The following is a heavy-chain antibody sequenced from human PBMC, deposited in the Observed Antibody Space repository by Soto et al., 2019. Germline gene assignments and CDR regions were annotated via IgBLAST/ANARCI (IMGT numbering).Heavy chain of an antibody. CDR2: IVVASGNT. D-gene: IGHD2-21*02. CDR1: GFTFFTSA. Sequence: ASVKVSCKASGFTFFTSAVQWVRQARGQRLEWIGWIVVASGNTNYAQQFQERVTITRDMSTNTAYMELSSLRSEDTAVYYCAADPYCGGDCYFDYWGRGIMVTVSS. V-gene: IGHV1-58*01. J-gene: IGHJ4*02. CDR3: AADPYCGGDCYFDY.